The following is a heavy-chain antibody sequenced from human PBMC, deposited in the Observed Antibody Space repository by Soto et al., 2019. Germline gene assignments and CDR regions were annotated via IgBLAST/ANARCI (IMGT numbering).Heavy chain of an antibody. Sequence: EVQLVESGGGLVQPGGSLRLSCAASGFTFSSYSMNWVRQAPGKGLEWVSYISSSSSTIYYADSVKGRFTISRDNAKNSLYLQMNSLRDEDTAVYYCASDGSSSWIYYYYGMDVWGQGTTVTVSS. D-gene: IGHD6-13*01. CDR2: ISSSSSTI. CDR3: ASDGSSSWIYYYYGMDV. J-gene: IGHJ6*02. V-gene: IGHV3-48*02. CDR1: GFTFSSYS.